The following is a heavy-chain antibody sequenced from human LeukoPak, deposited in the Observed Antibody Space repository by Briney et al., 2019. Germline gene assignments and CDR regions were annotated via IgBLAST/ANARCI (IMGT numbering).Heavy chain of an antibody. J-gene: IGHJ4*02. CDR3: ARRPAGTIDY. Sequence: GGSLRLSCAASGFTFSSYAMHWVRQAPGKGLEWVANIKQDGSEKYYVDSVKGRFTISRDNAKNSLYLQMNSLRAEDTAVYYCARRPAGTIDYWGQGTLVTVSS. D-gene: IGHD6-13*01. CDR1: GFTFSSYA. V-gene: IGHV3-7*03. CDR2: IKQDGSEK.